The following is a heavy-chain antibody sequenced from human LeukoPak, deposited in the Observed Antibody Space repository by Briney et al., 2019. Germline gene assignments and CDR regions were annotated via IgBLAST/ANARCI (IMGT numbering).Heavy chain of an antibody. Sequence: PSETLSLTCAVYGGSLSGYYWSWLRQPPGKGLEWIGEINHSGSTNYNPSLKSRVAISVDTSKNQFSLKLSSVTAADTAVYYCARGRTTETTFYYYYYGMDVWGQGTTVTVSS. J-gene: IGHJ6*02. CDR1: GGSLSGYY. D-gene: IGHD4-11*01. CDR2: INHSGST. V-gene: IGHV4-34*01. CDR3: ARGRTTETTFYYYYYGMDV.